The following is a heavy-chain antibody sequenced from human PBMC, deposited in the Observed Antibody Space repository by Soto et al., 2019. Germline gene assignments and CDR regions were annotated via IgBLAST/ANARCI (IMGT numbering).Heavy chain of an antibody. CDR2: IKQDGSEK. CDR3: ARDDYGDYVGYYYYGMDV. CDR1: GFTFSSYW. J-gene: IGHJ6*02. V-gene: IGHV3-7*03. Sequence: GGSLRLSCAASGFTFSSYWMSWVRQAPGKGLEWVANIKQDGSEKYYVDSVKGRFTISRDNAKNSLYLQMNSLRAEDTAVYYCARDDYGDYVGYYYYGMDVWGQGTTVTVSS. D-gene: IGHD4-17*01.